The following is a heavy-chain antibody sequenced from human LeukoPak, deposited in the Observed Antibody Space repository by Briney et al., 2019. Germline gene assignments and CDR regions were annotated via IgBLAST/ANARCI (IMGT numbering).Heavy chain of an antibody. J-gene: IGHJ4*02. D-gene: IGHD6-19*01. V-gene: IGHV3-23*01. CDR1: GFTFSNTW. CDR2: IRGSGGGT. CDR3: AKAGIGVVGYFDY. Sequence: GGSLRLSCAASGFTFSNTWMSWVRQAPGKGLEWVSAIRGSGGGTYYADSVKGRFTISRDNSKNTLYLQMSSLRDEDTALYYCAKAGIGVVGYFDYWGQGTLVTVSS.